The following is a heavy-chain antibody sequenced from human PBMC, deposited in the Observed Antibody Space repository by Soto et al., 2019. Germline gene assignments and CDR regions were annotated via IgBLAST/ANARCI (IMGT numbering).Heavy chain of an antibody. D-gene: IGHD3-3*01. J-gene: IGHJ4*02. Sequence: SQTLSLTCAISGDSVSSNSAAWNWIRLSPSRGPEWLGRTYYRSKWYNDYAVSVKSRITINPDTSKNQFSLQLNSVTPEDTAVYYCARDPDRYYDFWSGYYRAGYYFDYWGQGTLVTVSS. CDR3: ARDPDRYYDFWSGYYRAGYYFDY. CDR1: GDSVSSNSAA. CDR2: TYYRSKWYN. V-gene: IGHV6-1*01.